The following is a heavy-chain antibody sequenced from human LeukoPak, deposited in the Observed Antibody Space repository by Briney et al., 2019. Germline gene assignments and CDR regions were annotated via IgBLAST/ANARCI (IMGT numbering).Heavy chain of an antibody. CDR3: AREGHSSGHCGNFDV. J-gene: IGHJ3*01. V-gene: IGHV3-64*01. CDR2: IDSTGGST. CDR1: GFTFSTAV. Sequence: GGSLRLSCAASGFTFSTAVMHWVRQGPGKGLEYVSGIDSTGGSTYYANSLKDRFTISRDNSKNTLYLQMGSLRAEDMAVYYCAREGHSSGHCGNFDVWGQGTMVTVSS. D-gene: IGHD6-19*01.